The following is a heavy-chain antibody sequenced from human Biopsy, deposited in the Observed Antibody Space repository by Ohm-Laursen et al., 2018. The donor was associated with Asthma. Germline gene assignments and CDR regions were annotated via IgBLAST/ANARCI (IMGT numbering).Heavy chain of an antibody. Sequence: SSLRLSRAASGFTFSSYAMHWVRQAPGKGLEWVAVISYDGSNKYYADSVKGRFTISRDNSKNTLYLQMNSLRAEDTAVYYCAREGIAVAHFDYWGQGTLVTVSS. J-gene: IGHJ4*02. CDR2: ISYDGSNK. CDR3: AREGIAVAHFDY. D-gene: IGHD6-19*01. V-gene: IGHV3-30-3*01. CDR1: GFTFSSYA.